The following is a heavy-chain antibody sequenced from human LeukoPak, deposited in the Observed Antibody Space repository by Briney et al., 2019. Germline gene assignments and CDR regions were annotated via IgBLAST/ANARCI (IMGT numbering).Heavy chain of an antibody. CDR3: ARVGKRWLKFDY. CDR1: GGSISIGDCY. CDR2: IYYSGST. Sequence: SQTLSLTCTVSGGSISIGDCYWIWIRHPPVTGLEWIGYIYYSGSTYYNPSLKSRISMSVDTSKNQFSLKLSSVTAADTAVYYCARVGKRWLKFDYWGQGTLVTVSS. V-gene: IGHV4-30-4*08. J-gene: IGHJ4*02. D-gene: IGHD5-24*01.